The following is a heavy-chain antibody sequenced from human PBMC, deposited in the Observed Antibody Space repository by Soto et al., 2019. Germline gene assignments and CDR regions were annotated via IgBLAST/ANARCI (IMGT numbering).Heavy chain of an antibody. CDR2: FDPEDGET. CDR1: GYTLTELS. V-gene: IGHV1-24*01. CDR3: ARDSIPDTSHFSHEWFGRPWVDGMDV. Sequence: ASVKVSCKVSGYTLTELSMHWVRQAPGKGLEWMGGFDPEDGETIYAQKFQGRVTMTEDTSTDTAYMELSSLRSEDTAVYYCARDSIPDTSHFSHEWFGRPWVDGMDVWGQGTTVTVSS. J-gene: IGHJ6*02. D-gene: IGHD3-10*01.